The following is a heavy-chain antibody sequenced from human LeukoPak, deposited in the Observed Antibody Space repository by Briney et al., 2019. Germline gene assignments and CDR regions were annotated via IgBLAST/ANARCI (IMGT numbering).Heavy chain of an antibody. D-gene: IGHD6-19*01. CDR3: ARAAGYSSGWYSRYYFDY. V-gene: IGHV3-21*01. CDR1: GFTFSSYS. CDR2: ISSSSSYI. Sequence: GGSLRLSCAASGFTFSSYSMNWVRQAPGKGLEWVSSISSSSSYIYYADSVKGRFTISRENAKNSLYLQMNSLRAEDTAVYYCARAAGYSSGWYSRYYFDYWGQGTLVTVSS. J-gene: IGHJ4*02.